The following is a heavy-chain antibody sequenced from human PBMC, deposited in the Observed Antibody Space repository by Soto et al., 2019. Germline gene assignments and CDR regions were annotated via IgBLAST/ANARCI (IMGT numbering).Heavy chain of an antibody. Sequence: ASVKVSCKASGYTFTGYYVHWVRQAPGQGLEWMGGIIPIFGTANYAQKFQGRVTIAADESTSTAYMELSSLRSEDTAVYYCARDQVAGTLYYYYGMDVWGQGTTVTVSS. J-gene: IGHJ6*02. CDR1: GYTFTGYY. CDR2: IIPIFGTA. D-gene: IGHD2-15*01. CDR3: ARDQVAGTLYYYYGMDV. V-gene: IGHV1-69*13.